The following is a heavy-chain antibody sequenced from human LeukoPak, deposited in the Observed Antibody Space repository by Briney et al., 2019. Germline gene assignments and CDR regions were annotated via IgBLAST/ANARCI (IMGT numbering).Heavy chain of an antibody. D-gene: IGHD3-10*01. CDR2: ISSSSSTI. V-gene: IGHV3-48*01. J-gene: IGHJ4*02. Sequence: GGSLRLSCAASGFIFRNYGMNWVRQAPGKGLEWVSYISSSSSTIYYADSVKGRFTISRDNAKNSLYLQMNSLRAEDTAVYYCCNYYGSGNFDYWGQGTLVTVSS. CDR1: GFIFRNYG. CDR3: CNYYGSGNFDY.